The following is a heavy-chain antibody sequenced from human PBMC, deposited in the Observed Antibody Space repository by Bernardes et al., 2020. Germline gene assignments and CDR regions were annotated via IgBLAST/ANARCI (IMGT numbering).Heavy chain of an antibody. V-gene: IGHV3-48*03. CDR3: ARSNWFDS. J-gene: IGHJ5*01. CDR1: IFTYRRDE. Sequence: GGSLRPCCVASIFTYRRDEMNWVRQVPGKGLEWVSHISRSGRTIHYADSVKGRFTISRDNAKISLYLQMNSLRADDTAVYYCARSNWFDSWGQGTLVTVSS. CDR2: ISRSGRTI.